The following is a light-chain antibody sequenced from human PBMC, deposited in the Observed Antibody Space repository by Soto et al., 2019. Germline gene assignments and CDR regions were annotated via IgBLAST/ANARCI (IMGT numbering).Light chain of an antibody. J-gene: IGKJ1*01. CDR3: QQYNNWPPVWT. V-gene: IGKV3-15*01. CDR2: GAS. CDR1: QSVSSN. Sequence: EIVMTQSPATLSVSPGERATHSCRASQSVSSNLAWYQQKPGQAPRLLIYGASTRATGIPARFSGSGSGTEFTLTISSLQSEDFAVYYCQQYNNWPPVWTFGQGTKVEIK.